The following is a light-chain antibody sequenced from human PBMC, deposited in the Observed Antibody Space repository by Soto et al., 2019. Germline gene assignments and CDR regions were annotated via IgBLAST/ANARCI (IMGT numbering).Light chain of an antibody. V-gene: IGKV1-5*01. J-gene: IGKJ1*01. CDR2: DAS. CDR3: QQYKRFWT. Sequence: DIQVAQSPSTLSSSVGDRVTITCRASQSISSWLAWYQQKPGKAPKLLIYDASSLESGVPSRFSGSGSGTEFTLTISSLQPDDFATYYCQQYKRFWTFGQGTKVDIK. CDR1: QSISSW.